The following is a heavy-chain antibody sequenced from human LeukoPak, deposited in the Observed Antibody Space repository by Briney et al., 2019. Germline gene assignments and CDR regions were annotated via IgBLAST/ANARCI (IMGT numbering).Heavy chain of an antibody. Sequence: GASVKVSCKASGYTFTSYGISWVRQAPGQGLEWMGGIIPIFGTANYAQKFQGRVTITTDESTSTAYMELSSLTSEDTAVYYCVRIAAAGNRRLNYWGQGTLVTVSS. CDR1: GYTFTSYG. D-gene: IGHD6-13*01. CDR2: IIPIFGTA. V-gene: IGHV1-69*05. J-gene: IGHJ4*02. CDR3: VRIAAAGNRRLNY.